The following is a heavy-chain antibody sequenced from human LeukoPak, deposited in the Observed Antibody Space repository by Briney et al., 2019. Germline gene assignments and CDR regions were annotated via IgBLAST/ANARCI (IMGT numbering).Heavy chain of an antibody. CDR1: GYTFTGYY. CDR2: INPNSGGT. J-gene: IGHJ5*02. D-gene: IGHD3-16*02. V-gene: IGHV1-2*02. Sequence: ASVKVSCKASGYTFTGYYMHWVRQAPGQGLEWMGWINPNSGGTNYAQKFQGRVSMTRDMSTTTDYMGLSSLRSEDTAVYYCARDNSVGDIAWWFDPWGQGTLVTVSS. CDR3: ARDNSVGDIAWWFDP.